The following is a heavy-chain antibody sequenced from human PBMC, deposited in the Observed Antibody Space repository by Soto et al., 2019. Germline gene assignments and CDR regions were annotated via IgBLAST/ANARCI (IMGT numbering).Heavy chain of an antibody. CDR3: AKVAGSAWYYGMDV. CDR1: GFTFSSYA. D-gene: IGHD6-19*01. J-gene: IGHJ6*02. V-gene: IGHV3-23*01. Sequence: PGGSLRVSCAAAGFTFSSYAMTWVRQAPGKGLEWVSVFSGGGGNTEYADSVKGRFTISRDNSRNTLYLQMNSLRTEDTALYYCAKVAGSAWYYGMDVWGQGTTVTVSS. CDR2: FSGGGGNT.